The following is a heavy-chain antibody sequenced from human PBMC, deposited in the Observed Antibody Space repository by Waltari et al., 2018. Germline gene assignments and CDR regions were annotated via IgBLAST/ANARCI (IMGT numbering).Heavy chain of an antibody. CDR1: GGSISSSRYY. CDR2: VYYSGST. D-gene: IGHD3-10*02. Sequence: QLQLQESGPGLVTPSETLSLTCTVSGGSISSSRYYWGWIRKPPGKGLAWIGSVYYSGSTYYSPSLKGRVTISVDTSKNQFSLKLSSVTAADTAVYFCARCSGTYYSDFDYWGQGTLVIVSS. V-gene: IGHV4-39*01. J-gene: IGHJ4*02. CDR3: ARCSGTYYSDFDY.